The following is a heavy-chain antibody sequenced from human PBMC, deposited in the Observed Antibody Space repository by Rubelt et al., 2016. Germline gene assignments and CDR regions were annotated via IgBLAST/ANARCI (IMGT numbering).Heavy chain of an antibody. CDR2: ISTTGNTM. CDR3: VRDGYGDGDAFDI. D-gene: IGHD4-17*01. Sequence: EVQLVESGGGLVQPGGSLRLSCAASGFTLSYYEMSWVRQAPGKGLEWISYISTTGNTMFYADSVKGRFTLTRDKPKKSLYLETYDRRVEDTSLYYCVRDGYGDGDAFDIWGQGTIVTVSS. CDR1: GFTLSYYE. V-gene: IGHV3-48*03. J-gene: IGHJ3*02.